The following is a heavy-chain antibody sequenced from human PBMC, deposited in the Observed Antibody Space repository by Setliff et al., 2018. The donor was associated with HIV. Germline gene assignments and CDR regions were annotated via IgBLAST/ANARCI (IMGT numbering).Heavy chain of an antibody. J-gene: IGHJ5*02. D-gene: IGHD2-2*01. CDR3: ARGTTPLWWFDP. V-gene: IGHV1-18*01. Sequence: GASVKVSCKASGYSFTSYGVSWVRQAPGQGLEWMGWISAYNVNTNYAQKLQGRATMTTDTSTSTAYMELRSLRSDDTAVYYCARGTTPLWWFDPWGQGTLVTVSS. CDR1: GYSFTSYG. CDR2: ISAYNVNT.